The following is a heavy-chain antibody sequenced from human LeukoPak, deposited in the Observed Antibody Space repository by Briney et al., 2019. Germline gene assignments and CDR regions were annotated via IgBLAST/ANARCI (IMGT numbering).Heavy chain of an antibody. J-gene: IGHJ4*02. CDR1: GGSISRYY. Sequence: PSETLSPTCTVSGGSISRYYWSWIRQPAGKGLEWIGRIYTSGSTNYNPSLKSRVTMSVDTSKNQFSLKLSSVTAADTAVYYCARGRDSSWYYFDYWGQGTLVTVSS. D-gene: IGHD6-13*01. CDR3: ARGRDSSWYYFDY. V-gene: IGHV4-4*07. CDR2: IYTSGST.